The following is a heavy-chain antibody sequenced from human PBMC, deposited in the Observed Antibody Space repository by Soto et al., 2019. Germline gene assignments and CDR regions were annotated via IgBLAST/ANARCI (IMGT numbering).Heavy chain of an antibody. J-gene: IGHJ4*02. CDR3: ARDSSGWYGFDY. D-gene: IGHD6-19*01. CDR1: GFSLSSRGVG. CDR2: IYWDDDK. Sequence: QITLKESGPTLVKPTQTLTLTCTFSGFSLSSRGVGVGWIRQPPGKALEWLALIYWDDDKRYSPSLRSRLTITKDTAKNQVVLTSTTMDPVDTATYYCARDSSGWYGFDYWGQGTLVTVSS. V-gene: IGHV2-5*02.